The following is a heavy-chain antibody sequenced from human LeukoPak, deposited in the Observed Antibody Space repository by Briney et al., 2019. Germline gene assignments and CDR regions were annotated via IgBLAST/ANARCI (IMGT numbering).Heavy chain of an antibody. CDR1: GGSISSRSYY. CDR3: ARQGGYCTNTSCRVCCMDV. CDR2: IYFSGTT. D-gene: IGHD2-2*01. J-gene: IGHJ6*03. Sequence: SETLSLTCTVSGGSISSRSYYWGWIRQPPGKGLEWIGSIYFSGTTYYNPSLKSRVTISVDTAKNQFSLKLGSVTAADTAVYYCARQGGYCTNTSCRVCCMDVWGKGTTVIVSS. V-gene: IGHV4-39*01.